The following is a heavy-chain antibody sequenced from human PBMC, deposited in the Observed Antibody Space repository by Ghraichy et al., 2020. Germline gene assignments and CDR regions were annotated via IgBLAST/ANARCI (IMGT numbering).Heavy chain of an antibody. CDR2: IYYSGST. J-gene: IGHJ4*02. D-gene: IGHD3-3*01. CDR1: GGSISSCY. V-gene: IGHV4-59*01. CDR3: ARVRDYDFWSGYSLTFDY. Sequence: SETLSLTCTVSGGSISSCYWSWIRLPPGKGLEWIGYIYYSGSTNYNPSLKSRVTISVDTSKNQFSLKLSSVTAADTAVSYCARVRDYDFWSGYSLTFDYWGQGTLATVSS.